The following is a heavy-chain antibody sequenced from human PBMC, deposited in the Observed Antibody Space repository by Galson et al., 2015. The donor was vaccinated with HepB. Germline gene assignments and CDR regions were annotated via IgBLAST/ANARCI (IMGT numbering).Heavy chain of an antibody. CDR3: AKSGGYSGYDYLLLGPSFDY. V-gene: IGHV3-9*01. CDR1: GFTFDDYA. D-gene: IGHD5-12*01. CDR2: ISWNSGSI. Sequence: SLRLSCAASGFTFDDYAMHWVRQAPGKGLEWVSGISWNSGSIGYADSVKGRFTISRDNAKNSLYLQMNSLRAEDTALYYCAKSGGYSGYDYLLLGPSFDYWGQGTLVTVSS. J-gene: IGHJ4*02.